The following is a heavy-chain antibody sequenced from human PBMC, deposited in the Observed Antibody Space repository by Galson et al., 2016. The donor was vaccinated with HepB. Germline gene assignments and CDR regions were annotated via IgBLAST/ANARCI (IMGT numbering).Heavy chain of an antibody. J-gene: IGHJ4*02. Sequence: LRLSCAASGFTFNIYTMHWVRQAPGKGLEWLALISYDGVNKKYADSVKGRFTLSRDNSRNTLFLEMDSLRADDTAVYYCAGYGDTSFFDAWGQGTLVTVSS. D-gene: IGHD4-17*01. V-gene: IGHV3-30-3*01. CDR1: GFTFNIYT. CDR2: ISYDGVNK. CDR3: AGYGDTSFFDA.